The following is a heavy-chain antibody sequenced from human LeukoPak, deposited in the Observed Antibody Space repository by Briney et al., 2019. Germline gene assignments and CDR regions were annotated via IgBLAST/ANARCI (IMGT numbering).Heavy chain of an antibody. Sequence: SGPTLVNPTPALTLTCTFSGFSLSTSGMWVSWIRQPPEKALEWLSRIDWDDYKYYTASLKTRLTISKDTSKNQVVLTMTNMDPVDTATYYCARTRSRDGYNFDYWGQGTLVTVSS. V-gene: IGHV2-70*11. J-gene: IGHJ4*02. CDR3: ARTRSRDGYNFDY. CDR1: GFSLSTSGMW. CDR2: IDWDDYK. D-gene: IGHD5-24*01.